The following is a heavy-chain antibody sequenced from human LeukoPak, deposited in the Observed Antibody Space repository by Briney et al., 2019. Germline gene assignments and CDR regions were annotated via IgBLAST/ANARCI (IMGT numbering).Heavy chain of an antibody. CDR2: IYHSGST. CDR3: ARVRRGSYYSDY. J-gene: IGHJ4*02. CDR1: GYSISSGYY. D-gene: IGHD1-26*01. Sequence: SETQSLTCTVSGYSISSGYYWGWIRQPPGKGLEWIGSIYHSGSTYYNPSLKSRVTISVDTSKNQFSLKLSSVTAADTAVYYCARVRRGSYYSDYWGQGTLVTVSS. V-gene: IGHV4-38-2*02.